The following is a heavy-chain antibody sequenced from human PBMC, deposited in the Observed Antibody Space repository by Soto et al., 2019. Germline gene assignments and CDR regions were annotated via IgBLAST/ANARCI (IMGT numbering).Heavy chain of an antibody. D-gene: IGHD4-17*01. Sequence: PGGSLRLSCAASGFTFSSYGMHWVRQAPGKGLEWVAVISYDGSNKYYADSVKGRFTISRDNSKNTLYLQMNSLRAEDTAVYYCAKALYGENPAVDYWGQGTLVTVSS. CDR1: GFTFSSYG. J-gene: IGHJ4*02. CDR2: ISYDGSNK. CDR3: AKALYGENPAVDY. V-gene: IGHV3-30*18.